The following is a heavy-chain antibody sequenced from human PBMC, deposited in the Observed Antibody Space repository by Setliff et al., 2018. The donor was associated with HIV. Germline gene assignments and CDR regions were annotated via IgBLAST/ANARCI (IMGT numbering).Heavy chain of an antibody. CDR2: ISYSGKT. J-gene: IGHJ4*02. CDR3: AGDAGYKGATDY. CDR1: GGAISSRSYY. D-gene: IGHD1-26*01. Sequence: SETLSLTCTVSGGAISSRSYYWGWIRQPPAKGLEWIGYISYSGKTYYNPSLKSRLTISVDTSKNQFSLKLRSVTAADTAVYYCAGDAGYKGATDYWGQGTQVTVSS. V-gene: IGHV4-39*07.